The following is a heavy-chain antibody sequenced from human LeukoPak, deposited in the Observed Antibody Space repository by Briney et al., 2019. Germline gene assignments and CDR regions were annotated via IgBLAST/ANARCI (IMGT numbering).Heavy chain of an antibody. CDR3: ARQPHDFWSGYYATWNFDL. Sequence: SETLSLTCTVSGGSISSSSYYWGWIRQPPGKGLEWIGSIYYSGSTYYNPSLKSRVTISVDTSKSQFSLKVTSVTAADTAVYYCARQPHDFWSGYYATWNFDLWGRGTLVTVSS. V-gene: IGHV4-39*01. CDR1: GGSISSSSYY. CDR2: IYYSGST. D-gene: IGHD3-3*01. J-gene: IGHJ2*01.